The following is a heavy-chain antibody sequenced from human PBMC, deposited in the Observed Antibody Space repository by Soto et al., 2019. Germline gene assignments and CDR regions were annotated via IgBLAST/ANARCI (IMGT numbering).Heavy chain of an antibody. CDR2: INPNSGGT. D-gene: IGHD3-3*01. Sequence: ASVKVSCKASGYTFTGYYMHWVRQAPGQGLEWMGWINPNSGGTNYAQKFQGWVTMTRDTSISTAYMELSRLRSDDTAVYYCARAYYDFWSGYYPVAYWGQGTLVTVSS. J-gene: IGHJ4*02. CDR3: ARAYYDFWSGYYPVAY. V-gene: IGHV1-2*04. CDR1: GYTFTGYY.